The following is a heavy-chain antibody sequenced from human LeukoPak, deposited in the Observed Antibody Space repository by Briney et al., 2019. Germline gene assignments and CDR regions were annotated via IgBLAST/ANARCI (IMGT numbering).Heavy chain of an antibody. CDR1: GGSFSGYY. V-gene: IGHV4-34*01. J-gene: IGHJ5*02. CDR3: ARLIRDTAAAEP. D-gene: IGHD5-18*01. Sequence: RTSETLSLTCAVYGGSFSGYYWSWIRQPPGKGLEWIGEINHRGSTNYSPSLKSRVTMSGDTSKNQLSLKLTSVTAADTAVYYCARLIRDTAAAEPWGQGTLVTISS. CDR2: INHRGST.